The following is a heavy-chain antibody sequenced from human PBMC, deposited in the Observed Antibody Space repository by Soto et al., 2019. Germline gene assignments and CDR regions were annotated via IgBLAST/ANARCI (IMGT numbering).Heavy chain of an antibody. CDR3: ATLDCSGGSCWSLDY. CDR1: GYSFTSYW. V-gene: IGHV5-51*01. D-gene: IGHD2-15*01. J-gene: IGHJ4*02. Sequence: GESLKISCKGSGYSFTSYWIGWVRQMPGKGLEWMGIIYPGDSDTRYSPSFQGQVTISADKSISTAYLQWSSLKASDTAMYYCATLDCSGGSCWSLDYWGQGTLVTVS. CDR2: IYPGDSDT.